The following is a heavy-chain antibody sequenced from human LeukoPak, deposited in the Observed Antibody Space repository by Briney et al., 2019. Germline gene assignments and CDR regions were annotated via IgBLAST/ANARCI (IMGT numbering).Heavy chain of an antibody. V-gene: IGHV3-64*01. CDR1: GFSFNAYP. D-gene: IGHD2-15*01. CDR3: ARWGSISCYDY. Sequence: GGSLRLSCAASGFSFNAYPMHWVRQAPGKGLEYVSAISSDGHSTFYANSVKGRFTISRDNSKNTVYLQMGSLRGEDMGVYYCARWGSISCYDYWGQGTLVTVSS. J-gene: IGHJ4*02. CDR2: ISSDGHST.